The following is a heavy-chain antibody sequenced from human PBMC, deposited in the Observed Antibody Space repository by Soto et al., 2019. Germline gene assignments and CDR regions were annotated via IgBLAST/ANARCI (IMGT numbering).Heavy chain of an antibody. CDR3: ARGKHCADGICSFSEYSYYMDV. Sequence: EVQLVESGGDLVKPGASLRLSCAASGSSFSGYIMNWVRQAPGKGLEWVSSISTSSHYIYYADSVKGRFAIFRDNAKNSMYLQMNHLRAEKTAVYYCARGKHCADGICSFSEYSYYMDVWGKGTTVTVSS. J-gene: IGHJ6*03. CDR2: ISTSSHYI. CDR1: GSSFSGYI. V-gene: IGHV3-21*02. D-gene: IGHD2-8*01.